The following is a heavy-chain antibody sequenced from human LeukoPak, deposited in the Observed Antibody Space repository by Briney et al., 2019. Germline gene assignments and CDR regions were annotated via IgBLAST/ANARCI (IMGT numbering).Heavy chain of an antibody. Sequence: GGSLRLFCATSGFTFSSYGMHWVRQAPGKGLEWVAVIWSDGRNRFYVDAVKGRFTFSRDNSKNTLSLQMNSLRAEDTAVYYCAKERGPFDAFDIWGQGTMVTVSS. CDR3: AKERGPFDAFDI. CDR1: GFTFSSYG. J-gene: IGHJ3*02. V-gene: IGHV3-33*06. CDR2: IWSDGRNR.